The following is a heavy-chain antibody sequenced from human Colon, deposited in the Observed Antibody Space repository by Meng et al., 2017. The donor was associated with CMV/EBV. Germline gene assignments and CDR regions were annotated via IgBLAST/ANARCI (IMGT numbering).Heavy chain of an antibody. Sequence: SGFNFSSYALHWVRRGPGKGLEWVAVISYDGSDEYYVDSVKGRFTIARDNSKNTLYLQMSSLRAEDTAVYYCARDKVGGTKGPFDYWGQGTLVTVSS. J-gene: IGHJ4*02. CDR2: ISYDGSDE. CDR3: ARDKVGGTKGPFDY. CDR1: GFNFSSYA. D-gene: IGHD1-26*01. V-gene: IGHV3-30*04.